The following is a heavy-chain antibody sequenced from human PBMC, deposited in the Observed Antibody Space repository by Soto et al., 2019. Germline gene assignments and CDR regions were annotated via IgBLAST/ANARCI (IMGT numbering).Heavy chain of an antibody. V-gene: IGHV3-23*01. CDR2: INDSGDST. CDR1: EFHFFNYA. D-gene: IGHD4-4*01. J-gene: IGHJ4*02. Sequence: PGGSLTHSYAASEFHFFNYAMSLVRQAPGTGLEWFSSINDSGDSTYYADSVKGRFTTSRDNSKNTLYLQMKSLRAEDTAVYYCAKDTPLVTFICDYWGQGTLVTVSS. CDR3: AKDTPLVTFICDY.